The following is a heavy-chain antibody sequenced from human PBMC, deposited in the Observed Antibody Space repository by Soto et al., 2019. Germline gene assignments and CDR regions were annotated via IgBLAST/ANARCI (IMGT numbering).Heavy chain of an antibody. CDR2: NIPVYGTA. CDR1: GGTCSRYA. V-gene: IGHV1-69*01. J-gene: IGHJ6*01. D-gene: IGHD2-8*01. CDR3: ARSGVHSYYYYGLDV. Sequence: QVQLVQAGAEGKKPGSSVKVSCKASGGTCSRYAFSWVRQDTGQGLEWMGGNIPVYGTANYAEKFQGRVTITADESTTTAHMELSSLRSENTAVYYCARSGVHSYYYYGLDVWGLGITVTVYS.